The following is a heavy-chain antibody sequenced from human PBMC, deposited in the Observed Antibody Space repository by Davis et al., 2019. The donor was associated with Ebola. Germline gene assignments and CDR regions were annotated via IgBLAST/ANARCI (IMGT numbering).Heavy chain of an antibody. V-gene: IGHV3-23*01. CDR1: GFTFSSYA. CDR3: AKDMRPGY. CDR2: ISGSGDST. Sequence: GESLKISCAASGFTFSSYAMSWVRQAPGKGLEWVSAISGSGDSTYYADSVKGRFTISRDNSKNTLYLQMNSLRAEDTGVYYCAKDMRPGYWGQGTLVTVSS. J-gene: IGHJ4*02. D-gene: IGHD3-16*01.